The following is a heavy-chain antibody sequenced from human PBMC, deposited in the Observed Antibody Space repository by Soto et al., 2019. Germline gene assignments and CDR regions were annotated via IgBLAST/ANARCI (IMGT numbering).Heavy chain of an antibody. CDR3: ARGPPNSGPDD. CDR2: IYYTGTT. Sequence: QLQLQESGPGLVKPSETLSLTCTVSGGSISSSTYYWGWIRQPPGKGLEWIGSIYYTGTTYYKPSLKGRVTISVDTSKNQFSLKVSSVTAADTAVYYCARGPPNSGPDDWGQGTLVTVSS. V-gene: IGHV4-39*01. CDR1: GGSISSSTYY. J-gene: IGHJ4*02.